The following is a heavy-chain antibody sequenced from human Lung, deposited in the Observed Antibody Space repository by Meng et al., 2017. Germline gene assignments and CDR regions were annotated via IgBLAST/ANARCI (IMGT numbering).Heavy chain of an antibody. V-gene: IGHV1-2*06. J-gene: IGHJ4*02. D-gene: IGHD6-13*01. CDR2: IDPKSGDK. CDR1: GYNFPACG. Sequence: QGSVGRSWAEVKHPGVSWNVLWKPSGYNFPACGRHWVRRAPGQGLEWMGRIDPKSGDKHYAQRFQGRVTMTGDTSISTAYMELSGLRSDDTAMYYCARDEDISAAGKLFGDYWGQGTLVTVSS. CDR3: ARDEDISAAGKLFGDY.